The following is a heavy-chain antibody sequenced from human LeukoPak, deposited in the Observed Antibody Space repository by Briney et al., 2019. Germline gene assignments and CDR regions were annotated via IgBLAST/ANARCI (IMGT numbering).Heavy chain of an antibody. Sequence: TSETLSLTCTVSGGSISSYYWGWIRQPPGKGLEWIGSIYYSGSTYYNPSLKSRVTISVDTSKNQFSLKLSSVTAADTAVYYCARQQGVAAAVWGQGTLVTVSS. CDR1: GGSISSYY. D-gene: IGHD6-13*01. V-gene: IGHV4-39*01. CDR2: IYYSGST. CDR3: ARQQGVAAAV. J-gene: IGHJ4*02.